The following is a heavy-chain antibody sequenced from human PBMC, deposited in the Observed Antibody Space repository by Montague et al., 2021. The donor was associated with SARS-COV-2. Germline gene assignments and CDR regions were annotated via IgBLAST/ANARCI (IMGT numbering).Heavy chain of an antibody. V-gene: IGHV3-30-3*01. J-gene: IGHJ5*02. CDR2: ISYDGSNK. D-gene: IGHD3-10*01. Sequence: SLRLSCAASRFTFSSYAMHWVRQAPGKGLEWVAVISYDGSNKYYADSVKGRFTISRDNSKNTLYLQMNSLRAEDTAVYYCARDKGGERLLWFGELFTHNWFDPWGQGTLVTVSS. CDR3: ARDKGGERLLWFGELFTHNWFDP. CDR1: RFTFSSYA.